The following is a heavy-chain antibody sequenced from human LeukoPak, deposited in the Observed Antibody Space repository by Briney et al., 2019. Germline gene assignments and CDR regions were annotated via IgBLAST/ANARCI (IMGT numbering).Heavy chain of an antibody. D-gene: IGHD3-22*01. J-gene: IGHJ3*02. CDR3: ARGRTTMIVVVDAFDT. CDR2: ISAYNGNT. Sequence: GASVKVSCKASGYTFTSYGISWVQQAPGQGLEWMGWISAYNGNTNYAQKLQGRVTMTTDTSTSTAYMELRSLRSDDTAVYYCARGRTTMIVVVDAFDTWGQGTMVTVSS. V-gene: IGHV1-18*01. CDR1: GYTFTSYG.